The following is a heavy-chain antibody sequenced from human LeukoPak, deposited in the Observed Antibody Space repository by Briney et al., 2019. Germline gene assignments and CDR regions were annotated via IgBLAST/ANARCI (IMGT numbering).Heavy chain of an antibody. V-gene: IGHV1-18*01. Sequence: GASVKVSCKATGYTFTNYTINWVRLAPGQGLEWMGWISAYNGNTNYAQKLQGRVTMTTDTSTSTAYMELRSLRSDDTAVYYCARDGYNARDYWGQGTLVTVSS. CDR1: GYTFTNYT. J-gene: IGHJ4*02. CDR3: ARDGYNARDY. CDR2: ISAYNGNT. D-gene: IGHD5-24*01.